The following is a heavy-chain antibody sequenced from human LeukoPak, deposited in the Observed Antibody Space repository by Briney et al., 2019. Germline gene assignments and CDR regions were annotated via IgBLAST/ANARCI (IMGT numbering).Heavy chain of an antibody. CDR2: INPNSGGT. V-gene: IGHV1-2*02. CDR1: GYTFTGNY. Sequence: GASVKVSCKASGYTFTGNYMHWVRQAPGQGLEWMGWINPNSGGTNYAQKFQGRVTMTRDTSISTAYMELSRLRSDDTAVYYCARDCSSTSCSDYWGQGTLVTVSS. J-gene: IGHJ4*02. CDR3: ARDCSSTSCSDY. D-gene: IGHD2-2*01.